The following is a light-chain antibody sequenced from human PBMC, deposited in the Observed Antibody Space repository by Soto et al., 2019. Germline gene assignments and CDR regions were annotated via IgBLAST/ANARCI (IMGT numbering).Light chain of an antibody. CDR3: QQYGGSPPMYT. CDR1: QNVDSRY. V-gene: IGKV3-20*01. CDR2: GAS. J-gene: IGKJ2*01. Sequence: EFVLTQSPGTLSLSPGERATLSCRASQNVDSRYLAWYQQKPGQAPRLLIYGASSRATGIPDRFSGGGSGTDFTLTISRLEPEDFAVYYCQQYGGSPPMYTFGQGTKLEIK.